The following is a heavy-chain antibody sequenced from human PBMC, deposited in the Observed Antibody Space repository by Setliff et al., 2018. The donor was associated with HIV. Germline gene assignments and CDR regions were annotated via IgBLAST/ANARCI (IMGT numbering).Heavy chain of an antibody. CDR2: IYHSAST. D-gene: IGHD6-6*01. Sequence: SETLSLTCTVSGYSISSGYYWGWIRQPPGKGLEWIGNIYHSASTYYNPSLKSRVTISVDTSTNQFSLKLTSVTAADTAVYYCARFSTSSGGTFDYWGQGTLVTVS. J-gene: IGHJ4*02. CDR3: ARFSTSSGGTFDY. V-gene: IGHV4-38-2*02. CDR1: GYSISSGYY.